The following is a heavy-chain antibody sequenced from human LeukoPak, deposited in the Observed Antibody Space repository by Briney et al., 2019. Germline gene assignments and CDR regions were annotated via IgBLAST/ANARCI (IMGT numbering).Heavy chain of an antibody. D-gene: IGHD1-26*01. CDR3: ARDLGSGSYYYYGMDV. CDR2: IKQDGSEK. J-gene: IGHJ6*02. CDR1: GFTFSSYW. Sequence: GGSLRLSCAASGFTFSSYWMSWVRQAPGKGLEWVANIKQDGSEKYYVDSVKGRFTISRDNAKNSLYLQMSSLRAEDTAVYYCARDLGSGSYYYYGMDVWGQGTTVTVSS. V-gene: IGHV3-7*01.